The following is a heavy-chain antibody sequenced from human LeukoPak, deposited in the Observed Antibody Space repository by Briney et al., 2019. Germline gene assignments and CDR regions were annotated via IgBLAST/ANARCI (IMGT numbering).Heavy chain of an antibody. Sequence: PGGSLRLSCAASGFTVSSYYMSWVRQAPGKGLEWVSVIYSGGSTYYADSVKGRFTISRDNSKNTLYLQMNSLRAEDTAVYYCARSYGDYWFDPWGQGTLVTVSS. V-gene: IGHV3-53*01. CDR3: ARSYGDYWFDP. CDR1: GFTVSSYY. D-gene: IGHD4-17*01. CDR2: IYSGGST. J-gene: IGHJ5*02.